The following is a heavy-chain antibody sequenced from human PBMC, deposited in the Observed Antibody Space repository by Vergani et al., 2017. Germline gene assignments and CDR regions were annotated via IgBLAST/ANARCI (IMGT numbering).Heavy chain of an antibody. CDR2: ISYDGTQK. Sequence: QVHLVESGGGVVQPGRSLRLSCVVSGFTSSYHGMHWVRQAPGKGLEWVAVISYDGTQKYYADSVKGRFTISRDNSKSTLYLQMNSLRTDDTAVYYCATKSCGTPGCQIGYFREWGQGTLVTVSS. V-gene: IGHV3-30*03. D-gene: IGHD1-1*01. CDR3: ATKSCGTPGCQIGYFRE. CDR1: GFTSSYHG. J-gene: IGHJ1*01.